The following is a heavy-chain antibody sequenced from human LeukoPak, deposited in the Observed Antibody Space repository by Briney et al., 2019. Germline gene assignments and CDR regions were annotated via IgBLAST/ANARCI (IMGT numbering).Heavy chain of an antibody. CDR2: INTDGSTT. J-gene: IGHJ4*02. V-gene: IGHV3-74*01. Sequence: GGSLRLSCEVSGFSLYAYWMLGLRQAPGKGLVWVSRINTDGSTTNYADSVKGRFTISRDNAKNTLYMQMNSLRVEVTAMYSCATWNDKGYWGQGTLVTVSS. CDR3: ATWNDKGY. D-gene: IGHD1-1*01. CDR1: GFSLYAYW.